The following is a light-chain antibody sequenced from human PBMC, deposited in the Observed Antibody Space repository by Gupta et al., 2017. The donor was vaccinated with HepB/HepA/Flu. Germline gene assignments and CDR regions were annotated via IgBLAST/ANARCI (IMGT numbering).Light chain of an antibody. CDR2: DVS. CDR1: SSDVGAYNY. Sequence: QSALTQPASVSGSTGPSLTISCTGTSSDVGAYNYVSWYQQHPGKAPKLIIYDVSNRPSGVSNRFSGSKSGNTASLTISGLQADDEADYYCSSYTSTITVVFGGGTKLTVL. J-gene: IGLJ2*01. CDR3: SSYTSTITVV. V-gene: IGLV2-14*03.